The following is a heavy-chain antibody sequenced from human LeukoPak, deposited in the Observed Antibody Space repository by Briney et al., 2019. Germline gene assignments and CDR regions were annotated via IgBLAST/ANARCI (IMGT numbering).Heavy chain of an antibody. Sequence: PGGSLRLSCAASGFIFSSYGMHWVRQAPGKGLEWVAVIWYDGTNKYYADSVKGRFTISRDNSKSTLYLQMNSLRAEDTAVYYCASASCSGSSCYSGYFDYWGQGTLVTVSS. V-gene: IGHV3-33*01. CDR2: IWYDGTNK. J-gene: IGHJ4*02. CDR3: ASASCSGSSCYSGYFDY. CDR1: GFIFSSYG. D-gene: IGHD2-15*01.